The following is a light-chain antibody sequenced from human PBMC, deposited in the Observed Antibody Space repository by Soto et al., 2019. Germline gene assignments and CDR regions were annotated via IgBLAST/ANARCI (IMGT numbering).Light chain of an antibody. CDR2: DAS. V-gene: IGKV1-5*01. Sequence: DIQMTQSPSTLSASVGDRVTISCRASQDISNFLAWYQHKPGEAPKLLIYDASTLQTGVPSRFRGSGFGTEFTLTISGLQPDDFATYFCQLHDDFSHATFGQGTKVDIK. CDR3: QLHDDFSHAT. J-gene: IGKJ2*01. CDR1: QDISNF.